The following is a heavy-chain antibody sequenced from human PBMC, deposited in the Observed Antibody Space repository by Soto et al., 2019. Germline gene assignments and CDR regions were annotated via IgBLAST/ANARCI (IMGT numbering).Heavy chain of an antibody. Sequence: SETLSLTCTVSGGSISSGGYYWSWIRQHPGKGLEGIGYIYYSGSTYYNPSLKSRVTISVDTSKNQFSLKLSSVTAADTAVYYCAREAAFWSGYSFHYYYGMDVWGQGTTVTVSS. CDR2: IYYSGST. CDR3: AREAAFWSGYSFHYYYGMDV. J-gene: IGHJ6*02. V-gene: IGHV4-31*03. D-gene: IGHD3-3*01. CDR1: GGSISSGGYY.